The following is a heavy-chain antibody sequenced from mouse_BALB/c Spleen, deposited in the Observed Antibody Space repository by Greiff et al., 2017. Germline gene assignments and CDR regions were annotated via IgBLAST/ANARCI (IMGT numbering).Heavy chain of an antibody. CDR2: ILPGSGST. CDR1: GYTFSSYW. D-gene: IGHD2-1*01. J-gene: IGHJ2*01. Sequence: VKLQESGAELMKPGASVKISCKATGYTFSSYWIEWVKQRPGHGLEWIGEILPGSGSTNYNEKFKGKATFTADTSSNTAYMQLSSLTSEDSAVYYCASAVYYGNYFDYWGQGTTLTVSS. V-gene: IGHV1-9*01. CDR3: ASAVYYGNYFDY.